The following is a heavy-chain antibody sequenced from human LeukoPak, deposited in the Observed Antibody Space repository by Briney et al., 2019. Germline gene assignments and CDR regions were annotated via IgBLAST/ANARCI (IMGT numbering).Heavy chain of an antibody. J-gene: IGHJ5*02. CDR2: MHSSGST. CDR3: ARGLAPGVEPYTGWFDP. V-gene: IGHV4-39*07. D-gene: IGHD6-6*01. CDR1: GPSISSTIYY. Sequence: SETLSLTCTVSGPSISSTIYYWGWIRQPPGKGLEWIGSMHSSGSTYYNPSLKSRVTISVDTSKNQFSLKLSSVTAADTAVYYCARGLAPGVEPYTGWFDPWGQGTLVTVSS.